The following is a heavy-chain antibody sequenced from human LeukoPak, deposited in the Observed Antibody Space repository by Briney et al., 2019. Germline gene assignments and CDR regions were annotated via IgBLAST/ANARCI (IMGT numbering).Heavy chain of an antibody. CDR2: IYYSGST. V-gene: IGHV4-39*07. Sequence: SETLSLTCTVSGGSISSSSYYWGWIRQPPGKGLEWIGSIYYSGSTYYNPSLKSRVTMSVDTSKNQFSLKLSSVTAADTAVYYCARDRYYDSSGYQGFDYWGQGTLVTVSS. CDR1: GGSISSSSYY. D-gene: IGHD3-22*01. J-gene: IGHJ4*02. CDR3: ARDRYYDSSGYQGFDY.